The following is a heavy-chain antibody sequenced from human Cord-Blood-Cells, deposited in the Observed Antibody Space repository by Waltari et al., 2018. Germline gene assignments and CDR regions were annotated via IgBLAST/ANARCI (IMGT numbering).Heavy chain of an antibody. CDR3: AKTRIAAAGTGRGYYFDY. CDR1: GFTFSRYA. Sequence: EVQLLESGGGLVQPGGSLRLSCAASGFTFSRYAMSWVRQLPGKGREWVSAISGSGGSTYYADSVKGRFTISRDNSKNTLYLQMNSLRAEDTAVYYCAKTRIAAAGTGRGYYFDYWGQGTLVTVSS. J-gene: IGHJ4*02. V-gene: IGHV3-23*01. CDR2: ISGSGGST. D-gene: IGHD6-13*01.